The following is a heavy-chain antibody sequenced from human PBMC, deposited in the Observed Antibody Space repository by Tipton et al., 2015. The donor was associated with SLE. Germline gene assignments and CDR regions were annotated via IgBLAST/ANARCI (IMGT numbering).Heavy chain of an antibody. Sequence: TLSLTCTVSSGSISIKSYYWVWIRQAPGQGLEWVGTMYYSGNTYYNPSLKSRVTMSLDTSKNQFSLKLTSVTAPDTAVYYCVGSNNYYYYYMDVWGKGTTVTVSS. J-gene: IGHJ6*03. CDR2: MYYSGNT. D-gene: IGHD4-11*01. CDR1: SGSISIKSYY. V-gene: IGHV4-39*01. CDR3: VGSNNYYYYYMDV.